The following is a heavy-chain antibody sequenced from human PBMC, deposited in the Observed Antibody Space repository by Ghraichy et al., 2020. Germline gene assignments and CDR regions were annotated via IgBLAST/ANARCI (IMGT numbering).Heavy chain of an antibody. CDR1: GFTFSNYW. J-gene: IGHJ4*02. V-gene: IGHV3-74*01. D-gene: IGHD1-1*01. Sequence: SCAASGFTFSNYWMHWVRQAPGKGLVWVSTVKPDGSFTAYADSEQGRFTISRDNAKNTLYLQMNSLRDADTAVYFCTTATMGWGQGTLVTVSS. CDR3: TTATMG. CDR2: VKPDGSFT.